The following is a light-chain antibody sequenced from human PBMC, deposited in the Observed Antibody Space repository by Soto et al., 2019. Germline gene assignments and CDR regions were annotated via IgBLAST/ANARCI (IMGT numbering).Light chain of an antibody. J-gene: IGLJ1*01. V-gene: IGLV2-23*01. CDR2: KGT. CDR3: CSSAPESTYV. Sequence: QSVLAQPASVSGSPGQSITISCTGTSDDVGAYNSVSWYQQLPHKAPQVILYKGTQRPSGVSSRFSGSTSGNAASLTISGLQADGEAEYFCCSSAPESTYVFGTGTNLTVL. CDR1: SDDVGAYNS.